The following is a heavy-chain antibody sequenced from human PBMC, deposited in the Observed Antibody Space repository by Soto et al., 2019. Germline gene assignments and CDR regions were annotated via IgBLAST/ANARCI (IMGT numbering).Heavy chain of an antibody. CDR3: ARVRYYYDSSGYNNWFDP. CDR1: GGSISSSNW. D-gene: IGHD3-22*01. V-gene: IGHV4-4*02. CDR2: IYHSGST. J-gene: IGHJ5*02. Sequence: PSETLSLTCAVSGGSISSSNWWSWVRQPPGKGLEWIGEIYHSGSTNYNPSLKSRVTISVDKSKNQFSLKLSSVTAADTAVHYCARVRYYYDSSGYNNWFDPWGQGTLVTVSS.